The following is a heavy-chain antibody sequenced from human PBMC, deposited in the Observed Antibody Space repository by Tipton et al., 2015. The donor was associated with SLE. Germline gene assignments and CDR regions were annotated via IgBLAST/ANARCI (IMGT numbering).Heavy chain of an antibody. V-gene: IGHV3-9*01. J-gene: IGHJ3*02. Sequence: SLRLSCAASGFTFDDYAMHWVRQAPGKGLEWVSGISWNSGSIGYADSVKGRFTISRDNAKNSLYLQMNSLRAEDTAVYYCAKTYCGGDCYSRAFDIWGQGTMVTVSS. CDR1: GFTFDDYA. CDR3: AKTYCGGDCYSRAFDI. CDR2: ISWNSGSI. D-gene: IGHD2-21*01.